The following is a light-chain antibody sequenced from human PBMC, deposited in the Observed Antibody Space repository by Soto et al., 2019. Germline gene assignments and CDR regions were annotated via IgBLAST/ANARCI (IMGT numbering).Light chain of an antibody. J-gene: IGKJ1*01. V-gene: IGKV1-5*03. CDR2: KAS. CDR3: QQYKSYSRT. Sequence: DIPMTQSPSTLSASVGDRVTITCRASQSISSWLAWYQPKPGKAPKLLIYKASSLESGVPSRFSGSGSGTEFTLTISSLQPDDFATYYCQQYKSYSRTFGQGTKVEIK. CDR1: QSISSW.